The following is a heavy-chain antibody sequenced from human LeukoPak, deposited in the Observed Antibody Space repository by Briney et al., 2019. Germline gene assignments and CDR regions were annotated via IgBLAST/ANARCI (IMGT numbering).Heavy chain of an antibody. D-gene: IGHD3-22*01. CDR3: ARPRKDAYYYDSSGYYRPDAFDI. CDR1: GFTFSSYG. Sequence: PGGSLRLSCAASGFTFSSYGMHWVRQAPGKGLEWVAVIWYDGSNKHYADSVKGRFTISRDNSKNTLYLQMNSLRAEDTAVYYCARPRKDAYYYDSSGYYRPDAFDIWGQGTMVTVSS. CDR2: IWYDGSNK. V-gene: IGHV3-33*01. J-gene: IGHJ3*02.